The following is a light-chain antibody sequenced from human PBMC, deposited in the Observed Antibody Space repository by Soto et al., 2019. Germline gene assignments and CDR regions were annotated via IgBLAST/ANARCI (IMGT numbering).Light chain of an antibody. Sequence: DIQMTQSPSSVSASVGDRITITCRASQDIGGRLAWFQQKPGKAPQYLIQAASILQSGVPSRFIGSRSWTAFIRTINTLPPEDFASYYCLQVYSFPRTVGLGTNVEI. CDR2: AAS. V-gene: IGKV1-12*01. J-gene: IGKJ1*01. CDR3: LQVYSFPRT. CDR1: QDIGGR.